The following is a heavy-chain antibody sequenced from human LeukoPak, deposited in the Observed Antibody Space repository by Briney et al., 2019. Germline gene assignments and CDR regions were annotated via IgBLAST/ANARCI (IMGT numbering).Heavy chain of an antibody. CDR1: GYTFTGYY. D-gene: IGHD3-22*01. CDR3: ARDQPNPPYYYDSSGSTPHFDY. Sequence: ASVKVSCKASGYTFTGYYIHWVRQAPGQGLEWMGWINPNSGGTNSAQQFQGRVTLTRDTSISTAYMELSRLRSDDTAVYYCARDQPNPPYYYDSSGSTPHFDYWGQGTLVTVSS. J-gene: IGHJ4*02. V-gene: IGHV1-2*02. CDR2: INPNSGGT.